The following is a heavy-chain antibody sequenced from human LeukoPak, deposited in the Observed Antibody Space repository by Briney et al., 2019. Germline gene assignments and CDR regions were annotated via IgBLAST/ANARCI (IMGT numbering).Heavy chain of an antibody. D-gene: IGHD2-8*01. CDR1: GFTFSSYA. Sequence: GGSLRLSCAASGFTFSSYAMSWVRQAPGKGLEWVANIKQDGSEKYYVDSVKGRFTISRVNAKSSLYLQMNSLRAEDTAVYYCARTLYGQYEYWGQGTLVTVSS. CDR3: ARTLYGQYEY. V-gene: IGHV3-7*03. CDR2: IKQDGSEK. J-gene: IGHJ4*02.